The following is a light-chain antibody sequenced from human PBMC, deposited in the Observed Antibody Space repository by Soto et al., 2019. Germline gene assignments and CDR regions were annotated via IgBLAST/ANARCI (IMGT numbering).Light chain of an antibody. CDR1: QSVGSNY. V-gene: IGKV3-20*01. J-gene: IGKJ5*01. Sequence: EIVLTQSPDTLSLSPGESATLSCRASQSVGSNYLAWYQQKPGRPPRLLIYGASNRATGIPDRFSGSGSGTDFTLTISRLEPEDFAVFYCQQYDDSITFGQGTRLEIE. CDR3: QQYDDSIT. CDR2: GAS.